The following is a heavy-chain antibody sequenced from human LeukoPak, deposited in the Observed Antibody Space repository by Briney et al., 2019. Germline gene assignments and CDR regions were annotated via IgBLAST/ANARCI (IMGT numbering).Heavy chain of an antibody. V-gene: IGHV1-8*01. CDR3: ARGGYYYYDSSGYYPNDY. CDR2: MNPNSGNT. CDR1: GYTFTSYD. J-gene: IGHJ4*02. D-gene: IGHD3-22*01. Sequence: GASVKVSCKASGYTFTSYDINWVRQATGQGLEWMGWMNPNSGNTGYAQKFQGRVTMTRNTSIGTAYMELSSLRSEDTAVYYCARGGYYYYDSSGYYPNDYWGQGTLVTVSS.